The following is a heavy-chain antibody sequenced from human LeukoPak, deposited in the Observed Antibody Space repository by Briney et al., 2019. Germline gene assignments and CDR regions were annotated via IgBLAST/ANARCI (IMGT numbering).Heavy chain of an antibody. D-gene: IGHD3-22*01. V-gene: IGHV3-48*01. J-gene: IGHJ4*02. CDR2: ISSSSSTI. CDR1: GFTFSSYS. Sequence: GGSLRLSCAASGFTFSSYSMNWVRQAPGKGLEWVSYISSSSSTIYYADSVKGRFTISRDNAKNSLYLQMNSLRAEDTAVYYCASHLPYYYDSSGYYHVEYWGQGTLVTVSS. CDR3: ASHLPYYYDSSGYYHVEY.